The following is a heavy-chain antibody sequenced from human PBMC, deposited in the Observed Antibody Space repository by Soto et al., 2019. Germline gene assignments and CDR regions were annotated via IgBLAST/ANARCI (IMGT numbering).Heavy chain of an antibody. D-gene: IGHD2-8*01. CDR1: GFTFSSYA. V-gene: IGHV3-23*01. Sequence: GGSLRLSCTASGFTFSSYAMSWVRQAPGKELEWVSTVSGNSGKTNYAESVKGRFSISRDNSKNTVHLQLDSLRAEDTAVYFCAKLGFVLMELYYFHQWGQGTLVTVSS. CDR3: AKLGFVLMELYYFHQ. CDR2: VSGNSGKT. J-gene: IGHJ4*01.